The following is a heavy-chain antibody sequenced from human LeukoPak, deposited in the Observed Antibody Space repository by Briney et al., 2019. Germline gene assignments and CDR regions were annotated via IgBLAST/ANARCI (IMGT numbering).Heavy chain of an antibody. Sequence: GGSLRLSCAASGFTFSSYAMHWVRQAPGKGLEWVAVISYDGSNKYYADSVKGRFTISRDNSKNTLYLQMNSLRAEDTAVYYCASLTIGIAVAGTPVDYWGQGTLVTVSS. D-gene: IGHD6-19*01. V-gene: IGHV3-30*04. CDR3: ASLTIGIAVAGTPVDY. CDR2: ISYDGSNK. CDR1: GFTFSSYA. J-gene: IGHJ4*02.